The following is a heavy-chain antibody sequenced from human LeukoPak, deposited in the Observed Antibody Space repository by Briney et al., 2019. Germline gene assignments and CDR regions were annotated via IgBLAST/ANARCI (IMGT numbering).Heavy chain of an antibody. V-gene: IGHV3-30*04. CDR2: ISYDGRNK. CDR3: ARDPEGIWPDY. CDR1: GFTFSSYA. Sequence: GGSLRLSCAASGFTFSSYAMHWVRQAPGKGLEWVAVISYDGRNKYYADSVKGRFTISRDNSKNTLYLQMNSLRAEDTAVYYCARDPEGIWPDYWGQGTLVSVSS. D-gene: IGHD1-14*01. J-gene: IGHJ4*02.